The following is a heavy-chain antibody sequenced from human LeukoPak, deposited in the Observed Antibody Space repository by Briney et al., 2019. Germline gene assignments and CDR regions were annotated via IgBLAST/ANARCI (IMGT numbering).Heavy chain of an antibody. J-gene: IGHJ1*01. CDR1: GGSFSGYY. Sequence: SETLSLTCAVYGGSFSGYYWSWIRQPPGKGLEWIGEINHSGSTNYNPSLKSRVTISVDTSKNQFSLKLSSVTAADTDVYYCARGALEPQLVPAEYFQHWGQGTLVTVSS. CDR2: INHSGST. CDR3: ARGALEPQLVPAEYFQH. D-gene: IGHD6-13*01. V-gene: IGHV4-34*01.